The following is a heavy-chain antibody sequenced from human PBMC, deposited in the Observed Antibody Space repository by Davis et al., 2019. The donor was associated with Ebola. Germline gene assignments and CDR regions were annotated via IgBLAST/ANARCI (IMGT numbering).Heavy chain of an antibody. CDR1: GGSISSGDYY. Sequence: MPSETLSLTCTVSGGSISSGDYYWSWIRQPPGKGLDWIAYIYYSGSTYYSPSLKSRVSISLDTSKNQFSLKLNSVTAADTAVYYCARVVDFWSGYQVDYWGQGTLVTVSS. V-gene: IGHV4-30-4*01. CDR2: IYYSGST. J-gene: IGHJ4*02. CDR3: ARVVDFWSGYQVDY. D-gene: IGHD3-3*01.